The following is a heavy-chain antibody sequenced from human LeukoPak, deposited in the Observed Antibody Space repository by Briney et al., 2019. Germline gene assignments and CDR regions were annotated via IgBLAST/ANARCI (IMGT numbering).Heavy chain of an antibody. CDR2: IYYSGST. CDR3: AKHPGDY. CDR1: GGSISSSSYY. Sequence: SETLSLTCTVSGGSISSSSYYWGWIRQPPGKGLEWIGSIYYSGSTYYNPSLKSRVTISVDTSKNQFSLKLSSVTAADTAVYYCAKHPGDYWGQGNLVIVSS. J-gene: IGHJ4*02. V-gene: IGHV4-39*07.